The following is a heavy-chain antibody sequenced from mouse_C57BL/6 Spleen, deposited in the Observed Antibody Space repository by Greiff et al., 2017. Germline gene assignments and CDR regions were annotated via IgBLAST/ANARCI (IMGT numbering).Heavy chain of an antibody. D-gene: IGHD1-1*01. J-gene: IGHJ2*01. CDR2: IYPRSGNT. CDR1: GYTFTSYS. CDR3: ARSPTITTVVAVDY. V-gene: IGHV1-81*01. Sequence: QVQLKESGAELARPGASVKLSCKASGYTFTSYSISWVKQRTGQGLEWIGEIYPRSGNTYYNEKFKGKATLTADKSSSTAYMELRSLTSEDSAVYVCARSPTITTVVAVDYWGQGTTLTVSS.